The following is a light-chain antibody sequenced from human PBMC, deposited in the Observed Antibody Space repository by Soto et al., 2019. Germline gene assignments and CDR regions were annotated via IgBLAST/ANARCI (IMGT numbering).Light chain of an antibody. Sequence: DIPMTQSPSTLSASVGDRVTITCRASQRFSTWLAWYQQKPGKAPRLLIYDASSLEGGVPSRFSGRGSGTEFTLTISGLQPDYFATYYCQQYNSSPYTFGQGTKLEIK. CDR2: DAS. CDR1: QRFSTW. V-gene: IGKV1-5*01. CDR3: QQYNSSPYT. J-gene: IGKJ2*01.